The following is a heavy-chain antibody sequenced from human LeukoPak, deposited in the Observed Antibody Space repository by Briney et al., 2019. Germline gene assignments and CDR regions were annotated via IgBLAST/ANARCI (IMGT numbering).Heavy chain of an antibody. CDR1: GYNFTSYW. CDR2: IYLDGSDT. V-gene: IGHV5-51*01. D-gene: IGHD1-7*01. J-gene: IGHJ5*02. CDR3: ARRHTNYVWFDP. Sequence: LQISCKGSGYNFTSYWIAWVRQMPGKGLEWMGIIYLDGSDTRYSPSFQGQVTISADKSISTAYLQWSSLKASDTAIYYCARRHTNYVWFDPWGQGTLVTVSS.